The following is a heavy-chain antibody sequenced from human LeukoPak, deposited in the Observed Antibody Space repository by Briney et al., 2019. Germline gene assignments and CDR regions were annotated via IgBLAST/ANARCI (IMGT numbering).Heavy chain of an antibody. Sequence: GGSLRLSCAASGFTFSSYSVDGVGEARGKGLEDCSSISSSSSSIYYADSVKGRFTISRDNAKNSLYLQMNSLRAEDTAVYYCASGPYSSGWYVDYYFDYWGQGTLVTVSS. CDR3: ASGPYSSGWYVDYYFDY. D-gene: IGHD6-19*01. J-gene: IGHJ4*02. V-gene: IGHV3-21*01. CDR2: ISSSSSSI. CDR1: GFTFSSYS.